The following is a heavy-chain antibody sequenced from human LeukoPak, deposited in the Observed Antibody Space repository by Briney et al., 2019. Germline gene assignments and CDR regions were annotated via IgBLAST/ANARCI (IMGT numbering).Heavy chain of an antibody. D-gene: IGHD3-16*01. CDR3: GRDAESPDPIMTTYYCYMDV. V-gene: IGHV3-48*03. CDR2: ISTGGTIT. CDR1: TFILSDYE. Sequence: PGGSRRLPCAASTFILSDYEVNWVRHTPGGGRDWISYISTGGTITFYADSVGGRLTIPRHTPTNSLYLQLDSLRAEDTAVYYCGRDAESPDPIMTTYYCYMDVWGEGTTVTVSS. J-gene: IGHJ6*03.